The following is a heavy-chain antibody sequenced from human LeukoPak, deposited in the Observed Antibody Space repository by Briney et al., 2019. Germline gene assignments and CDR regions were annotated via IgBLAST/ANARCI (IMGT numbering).Heavy chain of an antibody. D-gene: IGHD3/OR15-3a*01. V-gene: IGHV1-18*01. CDR3: ARMTGYYTHRRGVDY. CDR1: GYTFTSYG. J-gene: IGHJ4*02. Sequence: ASVKVSCKASGYTFTSYGISWVRQAPGQGLEWMGWISAYNGNTNYAQKLQGRVTMTTDTSTSTAYVELRSLRSDDTAVYYCARMTGYYTHRRGVDYWGQGTLVTVSS. CDR2: ISAYNGNT.